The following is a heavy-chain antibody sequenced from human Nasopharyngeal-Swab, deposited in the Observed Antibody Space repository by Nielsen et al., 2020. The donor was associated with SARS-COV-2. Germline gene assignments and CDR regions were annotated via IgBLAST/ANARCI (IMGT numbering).Heavy chain of an antibody. V-gene: IGHV1-46*01. Sequence: ASVQVSCKASGYTFTNHFMHWVRQAPAQGLEWMGMINPSGGSTGYAQNFQGRVTVTRDTSTSTVDMELSSLSSEDTAVYYCARGYSYGLAYWGQGTLVTVSP. CDR1: GYTFTNHF. CDR2: INPSGGST. CDR3: ARGYSYGLAY. D-gene: IGHD5-18*01. J-gene: IGHJ4*02.